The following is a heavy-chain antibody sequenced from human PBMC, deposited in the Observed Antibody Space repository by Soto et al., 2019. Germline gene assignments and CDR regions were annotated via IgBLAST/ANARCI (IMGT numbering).Heavy chain of an antibody. D-gene: IGHD6-19*01. CDR1: GFTFSSYG. V-gene: IGHV3-30*18. Sequence: GSLRLSCAASGFTFSSYGMHWVRQAPGKGLEWVAVISYDGSNKYYADSVKGRFTISRDNSKNTLYLQMNSLRAEDTAVYYCAKDLVGYSSGWYADAFDIWGQGTMVTVSS. CDR2: ISYDGSNK. CDR3: AKDLVGYSSGWYADAFDI. J-gene: IGHJ3*02.